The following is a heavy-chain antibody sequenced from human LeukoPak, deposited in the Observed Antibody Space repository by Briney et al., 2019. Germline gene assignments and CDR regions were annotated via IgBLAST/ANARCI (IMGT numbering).Heavy chain of an antibody. CDR3: ARQLYELLYYFDS. CDR2: ISGSGGST. D-gene: IGHD5/OR15-5a*01. Sequence: GGSLRLSCAASGFTFSSYAMSWVRQAPGKGLEWVSAISGSGGSTYYADSVKGRFTISRDNSKNTLYLQMNSLRAEDTAVYYCARQLYELLYYFDSWGQGTLVTVSS. CDR1: GFTFSSYA. V-gene: IGHV3-23*01. J-gene: IGHJ4*02.